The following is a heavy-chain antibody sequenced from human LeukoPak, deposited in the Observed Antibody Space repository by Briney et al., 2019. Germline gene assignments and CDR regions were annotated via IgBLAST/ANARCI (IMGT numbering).Heavy chain of an antibody. CDR3: ARLKLHYFDY. CDR2: IYYSGST. J-gene: IGHJ4*02. CDR1: GGSISSYY. V-gene: IGHV4-59*08. Sequence: SETLSLTRTVSGGSISSYYWSWIRQPPGKGLEWIGYIYYSGSTNYNPSLKSRVTISVDTSKNQFSLKLSSVTAADTAVYYCARLKLHYFDYWGQGTLVTVSS.